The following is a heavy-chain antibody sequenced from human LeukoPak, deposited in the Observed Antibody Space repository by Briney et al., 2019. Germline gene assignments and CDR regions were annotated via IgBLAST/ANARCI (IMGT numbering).Heavy chain of an antibody. CDR2: IYTSGST. CDR3: ARGSSWYLYYFDY. J-gene: IGHJ4*02. CDR1: GGSISSGSYY. Sequence: PSETLSLTCTVSGGSISSGSYYWSWIRQPAGKGLEWIGRIYTSGSTNYNPSLKSRVTISVDTSKNQFSLKLSSVTAADTAVYYCARGSSWYLYYFDYWGQGTLVTVSS. V-gene: IGHV4-61*02. D-gene: IGHD6-13*01.